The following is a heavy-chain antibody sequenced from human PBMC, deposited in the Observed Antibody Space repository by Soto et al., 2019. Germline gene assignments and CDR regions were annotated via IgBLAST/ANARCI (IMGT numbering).Heavy chain of an antibody. CDR1: GYTFTSYD. Sequence: ASVKVSCKASGYTFTSYDINWVRQATGQGLEWMGWMNPNSGNTGYAQKFQGRVTMTRNTSISTAYMELSSLRSEDTAVYYCARGTGNYDFWSGYYYYYYYGMDVWGQGTTVTVSS. D-gene: IGHD3-3*01. V-gene: IGHV1-8*01. CDR3: ARGTGNYDFWSGYYYYYYYGMDV. J-gene: IGHJ6*02. CDR2: MNPNSGNT.